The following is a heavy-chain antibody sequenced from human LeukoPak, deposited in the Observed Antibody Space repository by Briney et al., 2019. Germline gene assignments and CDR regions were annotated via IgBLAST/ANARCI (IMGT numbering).Heavy chain of an antibody. V-gene: IGHV4-59*01. J-gene: IGHJ3*02. CDR3: LAGYVFDI. Sequence: SETLSLTCTVSGGSISSYYWSWIRQPPGKGLEWIGYISYSGSTNYNPSLKSRVIISVDTSKNQFSLRLSSVTAADTAVYSRLAGYVFDIWGQGTMVTVSS. CDR1: GGSISSYY. CDR2: ISYSGST. D-gene: IGHD6-19*01.